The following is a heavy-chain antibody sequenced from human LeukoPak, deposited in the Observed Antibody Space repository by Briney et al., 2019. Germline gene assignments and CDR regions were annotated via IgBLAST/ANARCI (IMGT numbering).Heavy chain of an antibody. CDR1: GGSISSYY. J-gene: IGHJ4*02. CDR2: IYTSGST. CDR3: ARMARYCSGGSCYSPADY. Sequence: SETLSLTCTVSGGSISSYYWSWIRQPAGKGLEWIGRIYTSGSTNYNPSLKSRVTMSVDTSKNQFSLKLSSVTAADTAVYYCARMARYCSGGSCYSPADYWGQGTLVTVSS. V-gene: IGHV4-4*07. D-gene: IGHD2-15*01.